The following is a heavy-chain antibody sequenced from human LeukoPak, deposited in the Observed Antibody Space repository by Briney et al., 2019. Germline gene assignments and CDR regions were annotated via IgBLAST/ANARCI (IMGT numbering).Heavy chain of an antibody. V-gene: IGHV3-74*01. D-gene: IGHD3/OR15-3a*01. CDR3: ARDLMISRRYYGMDV. CDR2: IQSDGTT. J-gene: IGHJ6*02. CDR1: GLTLSYSW. Sequence: GGSLRLSCAASGLTLSYSWMHWVRQAPGKGLVWVSRIQSDGTTSYADSVKGRFTVSRDNAKNTLYLQMDSLRAEDTAVYYCARDLMISRRYYGMDVWGQGTTVTVSS.